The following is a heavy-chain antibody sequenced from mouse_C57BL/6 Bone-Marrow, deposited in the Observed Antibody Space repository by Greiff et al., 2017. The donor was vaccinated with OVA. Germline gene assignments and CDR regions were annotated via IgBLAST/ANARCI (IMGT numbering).Heavy chain of an antibody. D-gene: IGHD2-2*01. CDR1: GYAFTNYL. Sequence: QVQLQQSGAELVRPGTSVKLSCKASGYAFTNYLIEWVKQRPGQGLEWIGVINPGSGGTNYNEKFKGKATLTADKSSSTAYMQLSSLTSEDSAVYFCARNGFYAMDYWGQGTSVTVSS. J-gene: IGHJ4*01. V-gene: IGHV1-54*01. CDR3: ARNGFYAMDY. CDR2: INPGSGGT.